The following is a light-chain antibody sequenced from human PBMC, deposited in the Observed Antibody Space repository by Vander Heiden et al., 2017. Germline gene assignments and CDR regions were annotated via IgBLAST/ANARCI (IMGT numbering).Light chain of an antibody. CDR1: SLRTNS. CDR3: SSRDSSGNVI. J-gene: IGLJ2*01. V-gene: IGLV3-19*01. Sequence: SSALTPYPAVSVAWGQTVRLPCQGDSLRTNSASWYQQKPGQAPELVIYRKTNRPSGVPDRFSGSSSGNTASLTISGAQAEDEADYYCSSRDSSGNVIFGGGTKLTVL. CDR2: RKT.